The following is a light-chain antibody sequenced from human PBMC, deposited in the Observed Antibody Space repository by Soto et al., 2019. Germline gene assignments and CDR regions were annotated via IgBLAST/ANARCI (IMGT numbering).Light chain of an antibody. J-gene: IGLJ2*01. CDR2: DVS. V-gene: IGLV2-14*01. CDR1: SSDVGNYNY. CDR3: SSYTSSSPYVV. Sequence: QSALTQPASVSGSPGQSITISCTGTSSDVGNYNYVSWYQQHPGKAPKLMIYDVSNWPSGVSNRFSGSKSGNTASLTISGLQAEDEADYYCSSYTSSSPYVVFGGGTKLTVL.